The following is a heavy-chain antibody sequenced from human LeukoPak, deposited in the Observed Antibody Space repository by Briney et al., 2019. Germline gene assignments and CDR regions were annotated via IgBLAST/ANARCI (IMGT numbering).Heavy chain of an antibody. Sequence: GGSLRLSCAASGFTFSNYAMSWVRQAPGKGLEWVSGISGSGGSTYYADSVKGRFTIPRDKSKNTLFLQMNFLRAEDTAVYYCAKKGDSSGYYYYFDNWGQGTLVTVSS. J-gene: IGHJ4*02. CDR1: GFTFSNYA. CDR3: AKKGDSSGYYYYFDN. CDR2: ISGSGGST. D-gene: IGHD3-22*01. V-gene: IGHV3-23*01.